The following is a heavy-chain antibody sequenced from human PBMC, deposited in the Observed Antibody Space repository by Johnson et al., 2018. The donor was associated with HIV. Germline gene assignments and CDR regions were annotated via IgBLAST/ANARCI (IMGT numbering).Heavy chain of an antibody. CDR2: VSSGGTS. Sequence: MLLVESGGGLVQPGRSLKLSCAASGFTISGFYMSWVRQAPGKVPEWLSVVSSGGTSYYADSVRGRFNVSRDNSKNTLYLQMSSLIAEDTAVYYCAKDQWSSSWTNDAFDFWGQGTMVTVSS. CDR3: AKDQWSSSWTNDAFDF. CDR1: GFTISGFY. D-gene: IGHD6-13*01. J-gene: IGHJ3*01. V-gene: IGHV3-66*02.